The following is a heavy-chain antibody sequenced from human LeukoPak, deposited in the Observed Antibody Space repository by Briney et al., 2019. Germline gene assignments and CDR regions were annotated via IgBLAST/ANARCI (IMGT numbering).Heavy chain of an antibody. CDR3: ARLDILTGYPSVFHAFDI. J-gene: IGHJ3*02. Sequence: PSETLSLTCIVSGGSISSSSYYWGWIRQPPGKGLEWIGYIYYSGSTNYNPSLKSRVTISVDTSKNQFSLKLSSVTAADTAVYYCARLDILTGYPSVFHAFDIWGQGTMVTVSS. V-gene: IGHV4-61*05. CDR2: IYYSGST. CDR1: GGSISSSSYY. D-gene: IGHD3-9*01.